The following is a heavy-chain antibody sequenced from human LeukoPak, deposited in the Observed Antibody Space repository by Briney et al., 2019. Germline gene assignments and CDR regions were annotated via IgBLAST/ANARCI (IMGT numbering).Heavy chain of an antibody. J-gene: IGHJ4*02. CDR2: ISSGSRSI. CDR3: ARGNTFPTGGTLDY. CDR1: GFTFSSYT. V-gene: IGHV3-21*01. Sequence: TGGSLRLSCAASGFTFSSYTMNWVRQAPGKGLEWVSSISSGSRSIFYADSVKGRFTISRDNAKNSLYLQMNSLRAEDTAVYYCARGNTFPTGGTLDYWGQGTLVTVSS. D-gene: IGHD4-23*01.